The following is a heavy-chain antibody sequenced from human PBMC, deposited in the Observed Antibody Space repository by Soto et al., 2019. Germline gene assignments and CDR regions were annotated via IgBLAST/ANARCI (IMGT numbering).Heavy chain of an antibody. J-gene: IGHJ6*02. Sequence: QEELVQSGAEVKKPGSSVNVSCRTSEGTFASYSITWLRQAPGQRLEWMGEIIPLMRTVNYAQKFQDRVTITGDRSTSTVYMALSSLRSDDTAVYYCARDPVDLFVYLDVWGQGTPVTVSS. CDR3: ARDPVDLFVYLDV. CDR2: IIPLMRTV. CDR1: EGTFASYS. V-gene: IGHV1-69*06. D-gene: IGHD2-21*01.